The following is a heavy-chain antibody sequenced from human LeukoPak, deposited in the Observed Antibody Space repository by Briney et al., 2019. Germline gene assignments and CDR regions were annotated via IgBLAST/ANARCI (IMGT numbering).Heavy chain of an antibody. CDR1: GASISTYY. CDR2: MYTSGST. V-gene: IGHV4-4*07. CDR3: ARDNGGDYWYSDI. Sequence: SETLSLTCTVSGASISTYYWSWIRQPAGKGLEWIGRMYTSGSTNYNPSLKSRVTMSVDTSKDQLSLKLSSVTAADTAVYFCARDNGGDYWYSDIWGRGTLVTVSS. D-gene: IGHD2-21*01. J-gene: IGHJ2*01.